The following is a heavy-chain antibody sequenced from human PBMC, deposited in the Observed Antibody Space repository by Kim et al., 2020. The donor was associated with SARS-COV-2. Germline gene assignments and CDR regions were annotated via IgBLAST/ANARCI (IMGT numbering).Heavy chain of an antibody. V-gene: IGHV1-69*13. CDR1: GGTFSSYA. J-gene: IGHJ5*02. Sequence: SVKVSCKASGGTFSSYAISWVRQAPGQGLEWMGGIIPIFGTANYAQKFQGRVTITADESTSTAYMELSSLRSEDTAVYYCARDGGSYYYDSSGLLNWFDPWGQGTLVTVSS. CDR2: IIPIFGTA. CDR3: ARDGGSYYYDSSGLLNWFDP. D-gene: IGHD3-22*01.